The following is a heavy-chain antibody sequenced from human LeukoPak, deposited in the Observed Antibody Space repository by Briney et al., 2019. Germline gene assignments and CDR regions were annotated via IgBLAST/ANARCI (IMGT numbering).Heavy chain of an antibody. D-gene: IGHD6-19*01. J-gene: IGHJ4*02. Sequence: PSETLSLTCTVSGGSISSSSYYWGWIRQPPGKGLEWIGSIYYSGSTYYNPSLKSRVTISVDTSKNQFSLKLSSVTAADTAVYYCARRGSSGWYLTFDYWGQGTLVTVSS. CDR3: ARRGSSGWYLTFDY. CDR1: GGSISSSSYY. CDR2: IYYSGST. V-gene: IGHV4-39*01.